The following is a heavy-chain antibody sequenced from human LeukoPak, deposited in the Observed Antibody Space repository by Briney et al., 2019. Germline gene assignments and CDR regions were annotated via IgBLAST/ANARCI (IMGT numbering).Heavy chain of an antibody. CDR3: ARLRSGYNVFDS. V-gene: IGHV4-59*01. D-gene: IGHD5-24*01. CDR1: GGSISNDY. J-gene: IGHJ4*02. CDR2: IYYSGST. Sequence: SETLSLPCTVPGGSISNDYWNWIRKSLGKGVDGIGDIYYSGSTSYSHSLKSRVTISVDTSKNQFTLKRSSVTAADTAVYHCARLRSGYNVFDSWGQGTLVTVSS.